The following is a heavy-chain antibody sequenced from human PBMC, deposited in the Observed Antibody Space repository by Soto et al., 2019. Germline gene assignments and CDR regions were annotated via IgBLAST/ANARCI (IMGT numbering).Heavy chain of an antibody. Sequence: SETLSLTCAVSGGSISSGGYSWSWIRQPPGKGLEWIGYIYNSGSTYYKPYLKSRVTISEDRSKNQFSLNLSFVTAADTAVYYCARVPGPWGQGTLVTVSS. CDR3: ARVPGP. CDR2: IYNSGST. D-gene: IGHD2-2*01. CDR1: GGSISSGGYS. J-gene: IGHJ5*02. V-gene: IGHV4-30-2*01.